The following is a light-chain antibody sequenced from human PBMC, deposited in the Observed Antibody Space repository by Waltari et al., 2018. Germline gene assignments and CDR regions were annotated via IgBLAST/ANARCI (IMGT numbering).Light chain of an antibody. J-gene: IGLJ1*01. Sequence: QSVLTQPPSASATPGQRVTISCSGSRSTLGSNSLSWYQQLPGTAPKLLIYRNNERPSRVPDRFSASKYGTSASLVISGLRSEDEAVYYCASWDDSHYVFGPGTTVTVL. CDR2: RNN. CDR3: ASWDDSHYV. CDR1: RSTLGSNS. V-gene: IGLV1-47*01.